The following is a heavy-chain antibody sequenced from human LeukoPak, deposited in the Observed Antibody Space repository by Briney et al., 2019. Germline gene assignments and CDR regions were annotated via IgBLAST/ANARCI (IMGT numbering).Heavy chain of an antibody. D-gene: IGHD6-19*01. V-gene: IGHV3-7*01. CDR2: IKQDGSEK. CDR1: GFTFSSYW. CDR3: ARDHSSGWYFFLNP. J-gene: IGHJ5*02. Sequence: GGSLRLSCAASGFTFSSYWMSWVRQAPGKGLEWVANIKQDGSEKYYVDSVKGRFTISRDNAKNSLYLQMNSLRAEDTAVYYCARDHSSGWYFFLNPWGQGTLVTVSS.